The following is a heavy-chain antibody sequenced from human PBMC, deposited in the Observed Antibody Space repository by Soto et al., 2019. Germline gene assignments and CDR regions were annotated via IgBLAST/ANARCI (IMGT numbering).Heavy chain of an antibody. CDR1: GGSIRGYY. CDR2: IYTSGTT. CDR3: AREGASGFGMDV. V-gene: IGHV4-4*07. J-gene: IGHJ6*02. D-gene: IGHD1-26*01. Sequence: SETLSLTCNVSGGSIRGYYWSWIRQAAGKALEWIGRIYTSGTTNYNPSLKSRATILVDTSKNQFSLKLSSVTAADTAVYYCAREGASGFGMDVWGQGTTVTVSS.